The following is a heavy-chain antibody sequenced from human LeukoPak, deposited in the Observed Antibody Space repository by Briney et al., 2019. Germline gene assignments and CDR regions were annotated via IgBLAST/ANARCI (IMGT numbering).Heavy chain of an antibody. CDR1: GFNFNIYS. J-gene: IGHJ4*02. V-gene: IGHV3-48*01. CDR2: ITSSSSTI. CDR3: ARSTEWYADY. D-gene: IGHD3-3*01. Sequence: PGGSLRLSCAASGFNFNIYSMNWVRQAPGKGLEWVSYITSSSSTIYYADSVRGRFIISKDNAKKSVYLQLNNLRADDTALYYGARSTEWYADYWGQGTLVTVSS.